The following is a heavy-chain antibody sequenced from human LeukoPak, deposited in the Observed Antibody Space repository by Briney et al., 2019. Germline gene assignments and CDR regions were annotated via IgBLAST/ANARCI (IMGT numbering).Heavy chain of an antibody. D-gene: IGHD6-13*01. Sequence: ASVKVSWKASGYTFTSYGISWVRQAPGQGPEWMGWISTYNGNTHFAQSLQGRLTMTTDTSTSTAYMELRSLRSDDTAVYYCAKDNGYSNSFDYWGQGTLVTVSS. CDR1: GYTFTSYG. CDR2: ISTYNGNT. J-gene: IGHJ4*02. CDR3: AKDNGYSNSFDY. V-gene: IGHV1-18*01.